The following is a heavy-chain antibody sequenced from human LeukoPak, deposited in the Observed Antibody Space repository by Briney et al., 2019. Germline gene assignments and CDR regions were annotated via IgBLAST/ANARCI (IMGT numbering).Heavy chain of an antibody. V-gene: IGHV1-18*01. Sequence: ASVKVSCKASGYTFTNYGISWVRQATGQGIEWMGWISGYNGNTNHAQKFQGRVTMTTETSTSTAYIELRSLRSDDTAVYYCARDQGQRRDVYNFWWEDWGQGTLVTVSS. CDR3: ARDQGQRRDVYNFWWED. CDR1: GYTFTNYG. J-gene: IGHJ4*02. CDR2: ISGYNGNT. D-gene: IGHD5-24*01.